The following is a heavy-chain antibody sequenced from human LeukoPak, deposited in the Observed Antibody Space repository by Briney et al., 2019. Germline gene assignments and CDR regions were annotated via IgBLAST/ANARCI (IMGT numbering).Heavy chain of an antibody. J-gene: IGHJ6*03. CDR1: GGSFSGYY. CDR2: INHSGST. D-gene: IGHD3-10*01. Sequence: PSETLSPTCAVYGGSFSGYYWSWIRQAPGKGLEWIGEINHSGSTKYNPSLKSRLTTSVDTSKNQFSLKLSSVTAADTAVYYCARRVGGWFGERAYYYHYMDVWGKGTTVTISS. CDR3: ARRVGGWFGERAYYYHYMDV. V-gene: IGHV4-34*01.